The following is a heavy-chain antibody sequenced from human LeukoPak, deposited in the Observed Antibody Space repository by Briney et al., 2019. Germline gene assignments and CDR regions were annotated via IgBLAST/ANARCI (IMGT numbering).Heavy chain of an antibody. CDR2: INAGNGNT. CDR1: GYTFTSYA. V-gene: IGHV1-3*01. J-gene: IGHJ3*02. D-gene: IGHD6-19*01. CDR3: ARAGTTGYSSGWYRYDAFDI. Sequence: ASVTVSCTASGYTFTSYAMHWVRQAPGQRLEWMGWINAGNGNTKYSQKFQGRVTITRDTSASTAYMELSSLRSEDTAVYYCARAGTTGYSSGWYRYDAFDIWGQGTMVTVSS.